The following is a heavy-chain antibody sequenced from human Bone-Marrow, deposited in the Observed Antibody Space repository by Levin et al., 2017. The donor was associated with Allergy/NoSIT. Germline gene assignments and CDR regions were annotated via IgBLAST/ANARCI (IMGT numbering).Heavy chain of an antibody. CDR1: GYTFTGYY. Sequence: ASVKVSCKASGYTFTGYYMHWVRQAPGQGLEWMGWINPNSGGTNYAQKFQGRVTMTRDTSISTAYMELSRLRSDDTAVYYCARDQPIAVAGKDYYCYGMDVWGQGTTVTVSS. CDR3: ARDQPIAVAGKDYYCYGMDV. CDR2: INPNSGGT. J-gene: IGHJ6*02. V-gene: IGHV1-2*02. D-gene: IGHD6-19*01.